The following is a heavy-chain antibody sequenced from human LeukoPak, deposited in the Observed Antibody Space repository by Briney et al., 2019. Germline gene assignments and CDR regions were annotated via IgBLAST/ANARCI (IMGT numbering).Heavy chain of an antibody. Sequence: GGSLRLSCAASGFTFSSYAMSWVRQAPGKGLEWVSSMSGSGGSTYYADSVKGRFTISRDNSKNTLYLQMNSLRAEDTAVYYCAKDKEVVVVTAEAFDYWGQGTLVTVSS. CDR3: AKDKEVVVVTAEAFDY. V-gene: IGHV3-23*01. J-gene: IGHJ4*02. CDR1: GFTFSSYA. CDR2: MSGSGGST. D-gene: IGHD2-15*01.